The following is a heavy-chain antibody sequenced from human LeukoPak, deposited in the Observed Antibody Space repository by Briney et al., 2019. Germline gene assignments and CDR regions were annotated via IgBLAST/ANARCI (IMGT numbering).Heavy chain of an antibody. J-gene: IGHJ4*02. V-gene: IGHV3-66*01. D-gene: IGHD5-24*01. CDR1: GFTVSFNY. Sequence: GGSLGLSCAASGFTVSFNYMNWVRQAPGKGLEWVSVIYSGGTIYYADSVKGRFTISRDLSENMLYLQMNSLRAEDTAVYYCARGLISRDGYNSFYFDYWGQGTLVTVSS. CDR2: IYSGGTI. CDR3: ARGLISRDGYNSFYFDY.